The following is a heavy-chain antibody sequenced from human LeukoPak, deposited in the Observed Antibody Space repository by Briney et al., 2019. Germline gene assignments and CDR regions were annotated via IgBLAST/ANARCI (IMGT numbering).Heavy chain of an antibody. Sequence: GGSLRLSYAASGFIFSRDSMNWVRQAPGKGLEWVSYIIGGGSPIFYADSVRGRFTISRDNAKNSLYLQMNSLRAEDAAVYYCVRDNPRCCGVVPANIDDYWGQGTLVTVSS. CDR1: GFIFSRDS. CDR2: IIGGGSPI. J-gene: IGHJ4*02. D-gene: IGHD2-15*01. V-gene: IGHV3-48*01. CDR3: VRDNPRCCGVVPANIDDY.